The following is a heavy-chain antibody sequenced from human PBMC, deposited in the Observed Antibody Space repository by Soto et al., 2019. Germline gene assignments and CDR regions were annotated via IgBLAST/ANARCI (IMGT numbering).Heavy chain of an antibody. D-gene: IGHD6-6*01. V-gene: IGHV4-34*01. CDR1: SGSFSGYY. J-gene: IGHJ4*02. CDR2: ISQSGNT. Sequence: SETLSLTCSIYSGSFSGYYWSWIRQPPGKGLEWIGEISQSGNTNYSPPLKSRVSISIDTSKKQFSLNLASVSAADTAVYYCARAPKVSGSSQTRPDFWGQGTLVTVS. CDR3: ARAPKVSGSSQTRPDF.